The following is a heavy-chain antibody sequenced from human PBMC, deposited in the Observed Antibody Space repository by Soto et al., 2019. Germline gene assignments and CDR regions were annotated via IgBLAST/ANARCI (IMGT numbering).Heavy chain of an antibody. CDR3: ARGWGSGSYVAFDI. CDR2: INPNSGGT. D-gene: IGHD3-10*01. Sequence: GASVKISCKASGYTFTGYYMQWVRQAPGQGLEWMGWINPNSGGTNYAQKFQGWVTMTRDTSISTAYMELSRLRSDDTAVYYCARGWGSGSYVAFDIWGQGTMVTVSS. J-gene: IGHJ3*02. V-gene: IGHV1-2*04. CDR1: GYTFTGYY.